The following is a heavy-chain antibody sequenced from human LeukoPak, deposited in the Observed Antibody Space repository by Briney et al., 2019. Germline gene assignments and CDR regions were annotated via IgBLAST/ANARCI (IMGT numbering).Heavy chain of an antibody. J-gene: IGHJ5*02. D-gene: IGHD3-3*01. CDR2: VTDSGAT. CDR3: AREFEEGQRSTVRGVVIMVWFDH. Sequence: SETLSLTCSVAGDSFSGPNYHWGWIRQPPGKGLEWVRSVTDSGATSYNPSLKSRVTISIDTPKSQFYLSMTAPTDADTATCYCAREFEEGQRSTVRGVVIMVWFDHWGQATLDSVCS. V-gene: IGHV4-39*07. CDR1: GDSFSGPNYH.